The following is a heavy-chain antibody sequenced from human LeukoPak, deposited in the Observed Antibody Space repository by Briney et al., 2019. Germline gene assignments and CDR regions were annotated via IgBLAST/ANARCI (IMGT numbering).Heavy chain of an antibody. D-gene: IGHD2-2*01. CDR2: IYYSGST. CDR3: ARTIVVVPAPYFDY. Sequence: SQTLSLTCTVSGGSISSGGYYWSWIRQHPGKGLGWIGYIYYSGSTYYNPSLKSRVTISVDTSKNQFSLKLSSVTAADTAVYYCARTIVVVPAPYFDYWGQGTLVTVSS. V-gene: IGHV4-31*03. CDR1: GGSISSGGYY. J-gene: IGHJ4*02.